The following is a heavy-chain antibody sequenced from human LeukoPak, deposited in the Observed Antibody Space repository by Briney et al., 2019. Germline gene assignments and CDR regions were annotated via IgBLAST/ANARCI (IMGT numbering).Heavy chain of an antibody. Sequence: PGRSLRLSCAASGFTFSSYAMHWVRQAPGKGLEWVAVISYDGSNKYYADSVKGRFTISRDNSKNTLYLQMNSLRAEDTAVYYCARGYPARAAAGYYFDYWGQGTLVTVSS. V-gene: IGHV3-30*04. CDR1: GFTFSSYA. CDR2: ISYDGSNK. CDR3: ARGYPARAAAGYYFDY. D-gene: IGHD6-13*01. J-gene: IGHJ4*02.